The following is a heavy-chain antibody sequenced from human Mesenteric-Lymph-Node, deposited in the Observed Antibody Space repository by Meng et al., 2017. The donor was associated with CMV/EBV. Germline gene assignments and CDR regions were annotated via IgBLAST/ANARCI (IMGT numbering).Heavy chain of an antibody. CDR1: GFTFGDYY. J-gene: IGHJ6*02. CDR3: ARGVSGVYGMDV. D-gene: IGHD7-27*01. CDR2: ISTRGNTI. Sequence: GGSLRLSCAASGFTFGDYYMSWVRQAPGKGLEWLSYISTRGNTIYYADSVKGRFTISRDNAKDSLYLQMNSLRAEDTAVYYCARGVSGVYGMDVWGQGTTVTVSS. V-gene: IGHV3-11*01.